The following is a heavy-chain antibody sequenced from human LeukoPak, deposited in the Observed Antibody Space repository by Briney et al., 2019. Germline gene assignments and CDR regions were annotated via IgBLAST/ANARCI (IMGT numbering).Heavy chain of an antibody. J-gene: IGHJ6*03. CDR3: AKHGVATYYYYYYYMDV. CDR1: GFTFSSYA. D-gene: IGHD5-12*01. V-gene: IGHV3-23*01. CDR2: ISGSGGST. Sequence: GGSLRLSCAASGFTFSSYAMSWVRQAPGKGLEWVSAISGSGGSTYYADSVKGRFTISRDNSKNTLYLQMNSLRAEDTAVYYCAKHGVATYYYYYYYMDVWGKGTTVTVSS.